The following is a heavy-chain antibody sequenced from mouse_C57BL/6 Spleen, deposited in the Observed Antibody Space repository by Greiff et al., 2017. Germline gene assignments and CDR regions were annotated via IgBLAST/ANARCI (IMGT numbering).Heavy chain of an antibody. CDR1: GYTFTDYN. CDR2: INPNNGGT. V-gene: IGHV1-18*01. D-gene: IGHD1-1*01. CDR3: ARSGGSSYGAWFAY. J-gene: IGHJ3*01. Sequence: VQLKESGPELVKPGASVKIPCKASGYTFTDYNMDWVKQSHGKSLEWIGDINPNNGGTIYNQKFKGKATLTVDKSSSTAYMELRSLTSEDTAVYYCARSGGSSYGAWFAYWGQGTLVTVSA.